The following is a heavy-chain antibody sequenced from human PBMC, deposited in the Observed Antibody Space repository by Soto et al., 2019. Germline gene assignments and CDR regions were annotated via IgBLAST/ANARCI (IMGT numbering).Heavy chain of an antibody. Sequence: QVQLQESGPGLVKPSETLSLTCTVSGGSISSGGYYWSWIRQHPGKGLEWIGYIYNSGSTYYNPSLKSRVTISVDTSKNQFSLKMSSVTAADTAIYYCARDSPITMVEPVQNWFDPWGQGTLVTVSS. CDR1: GGSISSGGYY. J-gene: IGHJ5*02. CDR3: ARDSPITMVEPVQNWFDP. V-gene: IGHV4-31*03. D-gene: IGHD3-10*01. CDR2: IYNSGST.